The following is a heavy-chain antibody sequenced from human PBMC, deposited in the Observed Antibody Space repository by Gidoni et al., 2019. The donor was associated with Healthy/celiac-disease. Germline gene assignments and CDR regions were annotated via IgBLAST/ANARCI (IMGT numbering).Heavy chain of an antibody. J-gene: IGHJ4*02. V-gene: IGHV3-23*01. CDR3: AKGKGGYYDSSGYYPFDY. Sequence: EVQLLESGGGLVQPGGSLRLSCAASGFTFSSYAMSWVRQAPGKGLEWVSAISGSGGSTYYADSVKGRFTISRDNSKNTLYLQMNSLRAEDTAVYYCAKGKGGYYDSSGYYPFDYWGQGTLVTVSS. CDR1: GFTFSSYA. D-gene: IGHD3-22*01. CDR2: ISGSGGST.